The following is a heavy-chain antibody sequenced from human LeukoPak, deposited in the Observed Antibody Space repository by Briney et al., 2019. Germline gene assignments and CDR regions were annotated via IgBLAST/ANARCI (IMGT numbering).Heavy chain of an antibody. CDR1: GGSINSYY. J-gene: IGHJ4*02. Sequence: SETLSLTCTVSGGSINSYYWNWIRQPAGKGLEWIGHIQTSGSTKYNPSLKSRVTMSIDTSKNQFSLNLYSVTAADTAVYYCSTNYTAVSAFDSWGQGTLVTVSS. V-gene: IGHV4-4*07. D-gene: IGHD6-19*01. CDR3: STNYTAVSAFDS. CDR2: IQTSGST.